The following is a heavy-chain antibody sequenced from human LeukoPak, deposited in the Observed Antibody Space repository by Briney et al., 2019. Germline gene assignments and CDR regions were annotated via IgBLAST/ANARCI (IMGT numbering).Heavy chain of an antibody. CDR3: ARAYSTWDWFDP. Sequence: ASVKVSCKASGYTFTDYYMHWVRQAPGQGLEWMGWINPYSGGTSYAQKFQGRVTMTRDTSISTAYMELSRLRSDDTAIYHCARAYSTWDWFDPWGQGTLVSVSS. CDR1: GYTFTDYY. V-gene: IGHV1-2*02. J-gene: IGHJ5*02. D-gene: IGHD6-13*01. CDR2: INPYSGGT.